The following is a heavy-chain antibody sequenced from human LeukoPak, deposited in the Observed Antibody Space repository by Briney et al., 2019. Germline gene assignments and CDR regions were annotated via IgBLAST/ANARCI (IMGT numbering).Heavy chain of an antibody. CDR2: IYSGGST. J-gene: IGHJ3*02. V-gene: IGHV3-66*01. CDR1: GFTVSSNY. D-gene: IGHD3-16*01. CDR3: ARDISDWGAFDI. Sequence: GGSLRLSCAASGFTVSSNYMSWVRQAPGKGLEWVPVIYSGGSTYYADSVKGRFTISRDNSKNTLYLQMNSLRAEDTAVYYCARDISDWGAFDIWGQGTMVTVSS.